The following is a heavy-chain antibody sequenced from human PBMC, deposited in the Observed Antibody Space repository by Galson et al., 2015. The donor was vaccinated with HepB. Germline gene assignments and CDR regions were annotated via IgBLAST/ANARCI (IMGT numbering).Heavy chain of an antibody. V-gene: IGHV3-48*04. CDR1: GFTFSSQS. D-gene: IGHD3-10*01. CDR3: ARGSPWFGERTEYFQN. J-gene: IGHJ1*01. Sequence: SLRLSCAASGFTFSSQSMNWVRQAPGKGLEWISYISSSSSTIYYADSVKGRFIVSRDNARMSVFLQMNSLRGEDTAVYYCARGSPWFGERTEYFQNWGRGTLVTVSS. CDR2: ISSSSSTI.